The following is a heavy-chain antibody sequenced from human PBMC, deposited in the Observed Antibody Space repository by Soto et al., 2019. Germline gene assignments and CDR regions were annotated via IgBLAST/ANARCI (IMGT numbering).Heavy chain of an antibody. J-gene: IGHJ5*02. CDR2: ISAYNYNT. CDR1: GYTFTSYG. Sequence: QVQLVQSGAEVKKPGASVKVSCKASGYTFTSYGLSWVRQAPGQGLEWMGRISAYNYNTNYAQKLQGRVTMTTDTSTSTAYRELRSLRSDDTAVYYCARVVGALGPWFDPWGQGTLVTVSS. V-gene: IGHV1-18*01. CDR3: ARVVGALGPWFDP. D-gene: IGHD1-26*01.